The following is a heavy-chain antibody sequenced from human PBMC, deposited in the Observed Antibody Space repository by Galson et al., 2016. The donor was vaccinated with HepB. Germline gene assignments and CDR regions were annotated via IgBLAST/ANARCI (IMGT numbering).Heavy chain of an antibody. J-gene: IGHJ4*02. D-gene: IGHD2-21*02. V-gene: IGHV4-61*01. Sequence: SETLSLTCTVLGGSVRSGFHYWSWIRQPPGKGLEWIGYIYYSGSTNYNPSLKSRLTISVDTSKNQFSLKLRSVTAADTAVYFCARGSKETFCGGDCPYYFDSWGQGTLVTVSS. CDR1: GGSVRSGFHY. CDR2: IYYSGST. CDR3: ARGSKETFCGGDCPYYFDS.